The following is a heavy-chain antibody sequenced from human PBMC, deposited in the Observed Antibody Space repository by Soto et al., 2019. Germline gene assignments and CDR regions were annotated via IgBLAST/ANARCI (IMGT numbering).Heavy chain of an antibody. CDR2: IRTKSNGYAT. CDR1: GFTFSGSA. Sequence: EVQLVESGGGLVQPGGSLKLSCAASGFTFSGSAMHWVRQASGKGLEWVARIRTKSNGYATTYAASVKGSFTIHRDDSNNMAYMQMNGLKTEHPAMYYCSRVEYVTSSPIGWGQGTLVPVSS. CDR3: SRVEYVTSSPIG. D-gene: IGHD6-6*01. V-gene: IGHV3-73*02. J-gene: IGHJ4*02.